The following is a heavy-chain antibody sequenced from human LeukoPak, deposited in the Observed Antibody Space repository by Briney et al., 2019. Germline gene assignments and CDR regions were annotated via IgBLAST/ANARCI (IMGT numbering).Heavy chain of an antibody. D-gene: IGHD1-26*01. CDR1: GYTFTSYG. CDR2: ISAYNDNT. V-gene: IGHV1-18*01. CDR3: ARDHLGSGSYSSGERVY. Sequence: GASVKVSCKASGYTFTSYGISWVRQAPGQGLEWMGWISAYNDNTDYAQKLRDRVTMTTDTSTSTAYMELRSLRSDDTAVYYCARDHLGSGSYSSGERVYWGQGTLVTVSS. J-gene: IGHJ4*02.